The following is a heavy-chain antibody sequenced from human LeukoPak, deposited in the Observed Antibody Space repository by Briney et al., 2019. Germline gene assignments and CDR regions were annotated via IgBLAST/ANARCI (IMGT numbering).Heavy chain of an antibody. Sequence: SETLSLTCTVSGGSISSSSYYWSWIRQPPGKGLEWIGYVYYSGSTNYNPSLKSRVTISVDTSKNHFSLKLSSVTAADTAVYYCARGDYGDYSFYWYFDLWGRGTLVTVSS. CDR3: ARGDYGDYSFYWYFDL. D-gene: IGHD4-17*01. V-gene: IGHV4-61*03. J-gene: IGHJ2*01. CDR2: VYYSGST. CDR1: GGSISSSSYY.